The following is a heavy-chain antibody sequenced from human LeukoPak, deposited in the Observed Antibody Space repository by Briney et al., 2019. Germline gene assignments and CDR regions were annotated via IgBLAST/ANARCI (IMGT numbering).Heavy chain of an antibody. CDR1: GGSISSSSYY. CDR3: ARGTSWIHSFDI. CDR2: IYYSGST. Sequence: PSETLSLTCTVSGGSISSSSYYWGWIRQPPGKGLECIGSIYYSGSTYYNPSLKSRVTISVDTSKNQFSLKLSSVTAADTAVYYCARGTSWIHSFDIWGQGTMVTVSS. V-gene: IGHV4-39*07. D-gene: IGHD5-18*01. J-gene: IGHJ3*02.